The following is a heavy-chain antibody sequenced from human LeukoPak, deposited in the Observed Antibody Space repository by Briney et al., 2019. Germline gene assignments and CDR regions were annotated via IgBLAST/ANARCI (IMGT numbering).Heavy chain of an antibody. V-gene: IGHV1-2*02. J-gene: IGHJ6*03. Sequence: GASVKVSCKASGYTFTGYYMHWVRQAPGQGLEWMGWINPNSGGTNYAQKFQGRVTMTRDTSISTAYMELSRLRSDDTAVYYCARSPLLPPFYYYYYMDVWGKGTTVTVSS. CDR3: ARSPLLPPFYYYYYMDV. CDR2: INPNSGGT. CDR1: GYTFTGYY.